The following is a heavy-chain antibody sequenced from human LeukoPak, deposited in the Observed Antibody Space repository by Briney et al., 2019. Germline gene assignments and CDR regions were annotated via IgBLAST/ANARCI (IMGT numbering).Heavy chain of an antibody. Sequence: KASETLSLTCAVYGGSFSGYYWSWIRQPPGKGLEWIGEINHSGSTNYNPSLKSRVTISVDTSKNQFSLKLSSVTAADTAVYYCAGEKLFYYYYYMDVCGKGTTVTVSS. CDR2: INHSGST. CDR1: GGSFSGYY. J-gene: IGHJ6*03. D-gene: IGHD2-15*01. CDR3: AGEKLFYYYYYMDV. V-gene: IGHV4-34*01.